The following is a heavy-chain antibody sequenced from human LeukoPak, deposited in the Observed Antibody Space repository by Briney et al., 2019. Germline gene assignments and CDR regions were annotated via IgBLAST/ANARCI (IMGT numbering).Heavy chain of an antibody. Sequence: PGGSLRLSCAASGFTFSRHPMNWVRQAPGKGLEWVSYISPGTIYYADSVKGRFTISRDNAKNSRYLQMNSLRAEDTAVYYCARVGWYYDSSGYYHRKPRKYYFDYWGQGTLLTVSS. V-gene: IGHV3-48*01. CDR3: ARVGWYYDSSGYYHRKPRKYYFDY. CDR1: GFTFSRHP. J-gene: IGHJ4*02. CDR2: ISPGTI. D-gene: IGHD3-22*01.